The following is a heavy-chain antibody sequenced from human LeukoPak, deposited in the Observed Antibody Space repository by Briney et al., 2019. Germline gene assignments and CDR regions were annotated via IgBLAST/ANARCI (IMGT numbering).Heavy chain of an antibody. CDR2: IHYSGST. CDR3: ARMGDSSGYYSNFDY. Sequence: KTSETLSLTCTVSGGSISSFYWSWIRQPPGKGLEWIGYIHYSGSTNYNPSLKSRVTISVDTSKNQFSLKLTSVTAADTAVYYCARMGDSSGYYSNFDYWGQGTLVTVSS. V-gene: IGHV4-59*01. J-gene: IGHJ4*02. D-gene: IGHD3-22*01. CDR1: GGSISSFY.